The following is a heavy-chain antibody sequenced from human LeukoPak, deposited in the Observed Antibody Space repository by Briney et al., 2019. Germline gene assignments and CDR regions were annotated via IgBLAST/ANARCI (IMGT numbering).Heavy chain of an antibody. CDR2: IYYSGST. CDR1: GGSISSYY. Sequence: SETLSLTCTVSGGSISSYYWGWIRQPPGKGLEWIGSIYYSGSTYYNPSLKSRVTISVDTSKNQFSLKLSSVTAADTAVYYCARDVAYGDYANWGQGTLVTVSS. CDR3: ARDVAYGDYAN. J-gene: IGHJ4*02. V-gene: IGHV4-39*07. D-gene: IGHD4-17*01.